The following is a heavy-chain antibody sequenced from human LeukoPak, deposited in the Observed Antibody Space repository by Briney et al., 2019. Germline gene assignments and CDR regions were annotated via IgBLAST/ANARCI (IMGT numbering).Heavy chain of an antibody. CDR3: ARSPPDAFDI. V-gene: IGHV3-53*01. J-gene: IGHJ3*02. Sequence: GGSLGLSCAASGFTVSSNYMSWVRQAPGKGLEWVSVIYSGGSTYYADSVKGRFTISRDNSKNTLYLQMNSLRAEDTAVYYCARSPPDAFDIWGQGTMVTVSS. CDR2: IYSGGST. CDR1: GFTVSSNY.